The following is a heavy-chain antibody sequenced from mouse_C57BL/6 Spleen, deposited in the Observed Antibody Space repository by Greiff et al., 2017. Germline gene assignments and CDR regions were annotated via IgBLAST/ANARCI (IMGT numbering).Heavy chain of an antibody. CDR1: GFTFSSYA. Sequence: EVKLMESGEGLVKPGGSLKLSCAASGFTFSSYAMSWVRQTPEKRLEWVAYISSGGDYIYYADTVKGRFTISRDNARNNLYLQMSSLKSEDTAMYYCTRAPSDGVDYFDYWGQGTTLTVSS. CDR2: ISSGGDYI. D-gene: IGHD1-1*02. J-gene: IGHJ2*01. V-gene: IGHV5-9-1*02. CDR3: TRAPSDGVDYFDY.